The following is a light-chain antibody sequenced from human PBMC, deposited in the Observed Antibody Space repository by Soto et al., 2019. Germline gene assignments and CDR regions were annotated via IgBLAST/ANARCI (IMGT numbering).Light chain of an antibody. CDR2: GAS. Sequence: EVVLTQSPGTLSLSPGERATLSCRASQTVSSTYLAWYQRKPGQAPRLLIYGASSRATGIPDRFSGRGSGTDFILTISRLEPEDFAVYYCQQYGSSPGTFGQGTKVEIK. V-gene: IGKV3-20*01. CDR3: QQYGSSPGT. CDR1: QTVSSTY. J-gene: IGKJ1*01.